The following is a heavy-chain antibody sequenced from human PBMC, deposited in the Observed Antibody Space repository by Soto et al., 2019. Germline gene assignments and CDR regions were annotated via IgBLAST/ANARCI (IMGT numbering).Heavy chain of an antibody. Sequence: GGSLRLSCAASEFTFSSYWMHWVRQAPGKGLVWVSRINSDGSSTSYADSVKGRFTISRDNSKNTLYLQMNSLRAEDTAVYYCAREGGPYPMYYFDYWAQGNLVTVSS. D-gene: IGHD3-16*01. J-gene: IGHJ4*02. CDR2: INSDGSST. CDR3: AREGGPYPMYYFDY. V-gene: IGHV3-74*01. CDR1: EFTFSSYW.